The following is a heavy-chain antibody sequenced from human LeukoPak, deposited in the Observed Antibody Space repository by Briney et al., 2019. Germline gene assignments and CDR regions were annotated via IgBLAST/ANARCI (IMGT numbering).Heavy chain of an antibody. Sequence: SETLSLTCTASGGSISSYYWSWIRQPPGKGLEWIGEINHSGSTNYNPSLKSRVTISVDTSKNQFSLKLSSVTAADTAVYYCARGRGRSSSYYFDYWGQGTLVTVSS. D-gene: IGHD6-6*01. V-gene: IGHV4-34*01. CDR3: ARGRGRSSSYYFDY. J-gene: IGHJ4*02. CDR1: GGSISSYY. CDR2: INHSGST.